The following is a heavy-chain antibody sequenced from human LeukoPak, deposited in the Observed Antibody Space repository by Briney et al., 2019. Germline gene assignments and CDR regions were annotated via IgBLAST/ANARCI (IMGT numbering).Heavy chain of an antibody. Sequence: GGSLRLSCAASGFTFSSYAMSWVRQAPGKGLEWVSAISGSGGSTYYADSVKGRFTTSRDNSKNTLYLQMNSLRAEDTAVYYCAKGFPAYYYGSGSYHYWGQGTLVTVSS. CDR3: AKGFPAYYYGSGSYHY. J-gene: IGHJ4*02. CDR2: ISGSGGST. CDR1: GFTFSSYA. D-gene: IGHD3-10*01. V-gene: IGHV3-23*01.